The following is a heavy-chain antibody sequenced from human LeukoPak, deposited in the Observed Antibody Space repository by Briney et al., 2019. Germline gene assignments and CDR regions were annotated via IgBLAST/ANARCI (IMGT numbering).Heavy chain of an antibody. Sequence: SETLSLTCTVSGGSINNYYWIWIRQPPGKGLEWIGYIHYSGSTKYNPSLKSRVIISEDTSKNQFSLKLSSVTAADTAVYYCARDLGSYWFDPWGQGTLVTVSS. CDR1: GGSINNYY. D-gene: IGHD1-26*01. CDR2: IHYSGST. V-gene: IGHV4-59*01. CDR3: ARDLGSYWFDP. J-gene: IGHJ5*02.